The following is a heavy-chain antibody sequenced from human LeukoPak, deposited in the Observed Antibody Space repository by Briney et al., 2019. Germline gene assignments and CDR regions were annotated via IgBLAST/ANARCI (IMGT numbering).Heavy chain of an antibody. CDR2: INHNDGTT. V-gene: IGHV1-46*01. CDR3: ARGDVLDRSVYNWFDP. J-gene: IGHJ5*02. Sequence: GAAVTVSFKASGYTFTSYYIHWVRQAPGQGLEWMGIINHNDGTTTYAQKFQGRVTMTRDKSTSTVYMELSSLRSEDTALYYCARGDVLDRSVYNWFDPWGQGTLVIVSS. D-gene: IGHD3-22*01. CDR1: GYTFTSYY.